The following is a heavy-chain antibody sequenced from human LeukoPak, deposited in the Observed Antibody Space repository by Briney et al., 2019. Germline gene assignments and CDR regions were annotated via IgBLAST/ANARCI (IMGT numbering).Heavy chain of an antibody. J-gene: IGHJ4*02. D-gene: IGHD6-19*01. V-gene: IGHV4-59*08. CDR2: IYYSGST. Sequence: SETLSLTCTVSGGSISSYYWSWIRQPPGKGLEWIGYIYYSGSTNYNPSLKSRVTISVATSKNQFSLKLSSVTAADTAVYYCARHSPYSSGWYSALDYWGQGTLVTVSS. CDR3: ARHSPYSSGWYSALDY. CDR1: GGSISSYY.